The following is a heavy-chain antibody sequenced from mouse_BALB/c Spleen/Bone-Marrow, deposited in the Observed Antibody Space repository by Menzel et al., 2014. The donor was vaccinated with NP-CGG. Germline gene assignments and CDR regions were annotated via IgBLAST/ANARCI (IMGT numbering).Heavy chain of an antibody. V-gene: IGHV1-82*01. J-gene: IGHJ2*01. CDR2: IYPGDGDT. D-gene: IGHD2-4*01. Sequence: VQLQQSGPELVKPGASVKISCKASGYAFSSSWMNWVKQRPGQGLEWIGRIYPGDGDTNYNGKFQGKATITADTSSNTAYLQLSSLTSEDTAVYYCALYYDYDVGYWGQGTTLTVSS. CDR1: GYAFSSSW. CDR3: ALYYDYDVGY.